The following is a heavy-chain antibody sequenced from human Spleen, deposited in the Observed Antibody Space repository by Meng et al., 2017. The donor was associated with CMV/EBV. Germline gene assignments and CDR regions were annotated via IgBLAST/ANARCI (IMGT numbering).Heavy chain of an antibody. D-gene: IGHD3-16*01. J-gene: IGHJ4*02. CDR2: IYYSGNT. V-gene: IGHV4-59*01. CDR1: GGSISSYY. Sequence: SETLSLTCTVSGGSISSYYWNWIRQPPGKGLEWIGYIYYSGNTNHNPSLKSRVTISVDMSKNQVSLKLSSVTAADTAVYYCARDGRSGGLEGWGQGTLVTVSS. CDR3: ARDGRSGGLEG.